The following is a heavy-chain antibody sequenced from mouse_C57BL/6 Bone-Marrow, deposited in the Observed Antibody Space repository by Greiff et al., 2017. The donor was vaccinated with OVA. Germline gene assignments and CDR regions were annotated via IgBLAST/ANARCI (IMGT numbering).Heavy chain of an antibody. Sequence: QVQLQQSGPGLVQPSQSLSITCTVSGFSLTSYGVHWVRQSPGKGLEWLGVIWRGGSTDYNAAFMSSLSITKDNSKSQVFFKMHSLQADDTAIYYGANRYDYDGGPYWYFDVWGTGTTVTVSS. CDR3: ANRYDYDGGPYWYFDV. V-gene: IGHV2-5*01. CDR1: GFSLTSYG. J-gene: IGHJ1*03. CDR2: IWRGGST. D-gene: IGHD2-4*01.